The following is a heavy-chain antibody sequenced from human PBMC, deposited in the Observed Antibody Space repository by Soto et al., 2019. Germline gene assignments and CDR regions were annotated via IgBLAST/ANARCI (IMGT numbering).Heavy chain of an antibody. D-gene: IGHD5-12*01. Sequence: QITLKESGPTLVKPTQTLTLTCTFSGFSLSTSGVGVGWIRQPPGKALEWLALIYWDDDKRYSPSLKSRLTVTKDTSKNQVVLTMTNMDPVDTATYYCAHSLIVATITVPSYYGMDVWGQGTTVTVSS. J-gene: IGHJ6*02. CDR3: AHSLIVATITVPSYYGMDV. CDR1: GFSLSTSGVG. V-gene: IGHV2-5*02. CDR2: IYWDDDK.